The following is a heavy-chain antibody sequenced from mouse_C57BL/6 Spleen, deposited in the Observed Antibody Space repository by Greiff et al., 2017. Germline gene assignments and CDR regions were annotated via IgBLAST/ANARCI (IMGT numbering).Heavy chain of an antibody. D-gene: IGHD1-1*01. CDR3: AKHSYGSSYDWYFDV. V-gene: IGHV2-9*01. CDR2: IWGGGST. Sequence: VQLQQSGPGLVAPSQSLSITCTVSGFSLTSYGVDWVRQPPGKGLEWLGVIWGGGSTNYNSALMPRLSISKDNSKSQVFLKMNSLQTDDTAMYYCAKHSYGSSYDWYFDVWGTGTTVTVSS. J-gene: IGHJ1*03. CDR1: GFSLTSYG.